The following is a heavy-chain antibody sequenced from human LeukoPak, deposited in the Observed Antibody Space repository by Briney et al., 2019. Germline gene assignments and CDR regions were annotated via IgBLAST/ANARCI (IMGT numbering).Heavy chain of an antibody. Sequence: GGSLRLSCAASGFTFSSYEMNWVRQAPGKGLEWVSYISSSSSTIYYADSVKGRFTISRDNAKNSLYPQMNSLRAEDTAVYYCAREYDILTGEDYMDVWGKGTTVTVSS. CDR3: AREYDILTGEDYMDV. J-gene: IGHJ6*03. D-gene: IGHD3-9*01. CDR1: GFTFSSYE. CDR2: ISSSSSTI. V-gene: IGHV3-48*01.